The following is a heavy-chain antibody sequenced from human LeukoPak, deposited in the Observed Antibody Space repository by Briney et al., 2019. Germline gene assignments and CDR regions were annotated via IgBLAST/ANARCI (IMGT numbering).Heavy chain of an antibody. V-gene: IGHV4-59*01. CDR3: ARDFGPSRGFDY. D-gene: IGHD3-10*01. J-gene: IGHJ4*02. Sequence: SETLSLTCTVSGGSISSYYWSWLRQPPGKGLEWIAFISDSGSTYYNPSLKSRVTISLETSKKQFSLKFNSVTAADTAVYYCARDFGPSRGFDYWGQGTLVTVSP. CDR1: GGSISSYY. CDR2: ISDSGST.